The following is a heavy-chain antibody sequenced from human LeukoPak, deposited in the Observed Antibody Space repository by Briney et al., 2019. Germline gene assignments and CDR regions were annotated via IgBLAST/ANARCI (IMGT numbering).Heavy chain of an antibody. CDR1: GFTFSDYY. Sequence: PGGSLRLSCAASGFTFSDYYMSWIRQAPGKGLEWVSYISNSGSTIYYADSVKGRFTISRDNAKNSLYLQMNSLRAEDTAVYYCALPRGYGDYVGWFTYMDVWGKGTTVTVSS. D-gene: IGHD4-17*01. CDR2: ISNSGSTI. CDR3: ALPRGYGDYVGWFTYMDV. V-gene: IGHV3-11*04. J-gene: IGHJ6*03.